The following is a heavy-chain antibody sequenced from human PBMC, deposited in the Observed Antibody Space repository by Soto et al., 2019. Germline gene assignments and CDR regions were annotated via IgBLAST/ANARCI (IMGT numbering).Heavy chain of an antibody. V-gene: IGHV4-39*01. Sequence: SETLSLTCTVSGGSITNNNYYWGWIRQPPGKGLEWIGSIYYSGSTYYNPSLKGRVTISVDTSNNHFSLKLNSVAAADAAVYYCARHRGDTSGWHSFDFWGPGTLVTVSS. J-gene: IGHJ5*01. CDR2: IYYSGST. CDR3: ARHRGDTSGWHSFDF. CDR1: GGSITNNNYY. D-gene: IGHD6-19*01.